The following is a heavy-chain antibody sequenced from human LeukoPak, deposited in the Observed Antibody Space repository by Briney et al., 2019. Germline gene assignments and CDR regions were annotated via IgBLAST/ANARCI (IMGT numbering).Heavy chain of an antibody. V-gene: IGHV4-59*12. J-gene: IGHJ4*02. CDR1: GGSISSYY. Sequence: SSETLSLTCTVSGGSISSYYWSWIRQPPGKGLEWIGYIYYSGSTNYNPSLKSRVTISVDTSKNQFSLKLSSVTAADTAVYYCAREQGGYDFWSGSIDYWGQGTLVTVSS. CDR2: IYYSGST. CDR3: AREQGGYDFWSGSIDY. D-gene: IGHD3-3*01.